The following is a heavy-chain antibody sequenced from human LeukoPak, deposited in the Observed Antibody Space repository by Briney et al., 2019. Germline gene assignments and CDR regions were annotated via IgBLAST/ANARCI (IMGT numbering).Heavy chain of an antibody. D-gene: IGHD6-19*01. Sequence: GASVMVSCKASGYTFTSYGISWVRQAPGQGLEWMGWISAYNGNTNYAQKLQGRVTMTTDTSTSAAYMELRSLRSDDTAVYYCARQVTRGWYGKDFDYWGQGTLVTVSS. J-gene: IGHJ4*02. CDR3: ARQVTRGWYGKDFDY. CDR2: ISAYNGNT. CDR1: GYTFTSYG. V-gene: IGHV1-18*01.